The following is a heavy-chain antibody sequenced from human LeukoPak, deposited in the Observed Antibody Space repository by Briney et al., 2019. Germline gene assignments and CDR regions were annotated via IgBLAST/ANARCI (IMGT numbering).Heavy chain of an antibody. CDR1: GGSFSGYY. CDR2: INHSGST. CDR3: ARMTARDAY. D-gene: IGHD6-6*01. V-gene: IGHV4-34*01. Sequence: PSETLSLTCAVYGGSFSGYYWSWIRQPPGKGLEWIGEINHSGSTNYNPPLKSRVTISVDTSKNQFSLKLSSVTAADTAVYYCARMTARDAYWGQGTLVTVSS. J-gene: IGHJ4*02.